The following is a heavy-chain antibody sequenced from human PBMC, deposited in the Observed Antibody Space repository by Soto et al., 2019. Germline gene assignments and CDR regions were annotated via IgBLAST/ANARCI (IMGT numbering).Heavy chain of an antibody. CDR1: GFTFSSYT. Sequence: EVQLVESGGGLVKPGGSLRLSCAASGFTFSSYTMNRVRQAPGKGLEWVSSISSSSSYIFYADSVKGRFTISRDNAKNSLYLQMNSLRAEDTAVYYCARGPSNGGWLDDYWGQGTLVTVSS. V-gene: IGHV3-21*01. CDR3: ARGPSNGGWLDDY. D-gene: IGHD6-19*01. J-gene: IGHJ4*02. CDR2: ISSSSSYI.